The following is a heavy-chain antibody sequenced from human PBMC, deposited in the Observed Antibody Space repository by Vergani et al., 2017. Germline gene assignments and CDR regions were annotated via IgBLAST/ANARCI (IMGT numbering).Heavy chain of an antibody. CDR1: GFTFSSYS. J-gene: IGHJ4*02. V-gene: IGHV3-21*01. CDR3: ARDPDIAAAGSYGPPFDY. D-gene: IGHD6-13*01. Sequence: EVQLVESGGGLVKPGGSLRLSCAASGFTFSSYSMNWVRQAPGEGLEWVSSISSSSSYIYYADSVKGRFTISRDNAKNSLYLQMNSLRAEDMAVYYCARDPDIAAAGSYGPPFDYWGQGTLVTVSS. CDR2: ISSSSSYI.